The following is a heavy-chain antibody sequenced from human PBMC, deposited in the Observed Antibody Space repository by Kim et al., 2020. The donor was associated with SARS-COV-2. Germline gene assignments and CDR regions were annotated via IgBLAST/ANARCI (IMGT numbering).Heavy chain of an antibody. Sequence: RHSADTQKGRFTNSNDNSNNTLYLQCNSLRDEDTAVYYCARAGGQVAFDIWGQGNMVTVSS. J-gene: IGHJ3*02. CDR3: ARAGGQVAFDI. V-gene: IGHV3-30*07. CDR2: R. D-gene: IGHD2-15*01.